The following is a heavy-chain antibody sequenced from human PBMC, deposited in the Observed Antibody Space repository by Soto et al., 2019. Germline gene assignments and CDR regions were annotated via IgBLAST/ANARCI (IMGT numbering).Heavy chain of an antibody. CDR3: ATPIVAFY. CDR2: INAGNGNT. CDR1: RYTFTSYA. Sequence: GASVQIASKASRYTFTSYAIHWVRQAPGQRLEWMGWINAGNGNTKYSQKFQGRVIITRDTSAGTAYMELRSLRSEDTAVYYCATPIVAFYWGQGTLVTVSS. J-gene: IGHJ4*02. V-gene: IGHV1-3*01. D-gene: IGHD5-12*01.